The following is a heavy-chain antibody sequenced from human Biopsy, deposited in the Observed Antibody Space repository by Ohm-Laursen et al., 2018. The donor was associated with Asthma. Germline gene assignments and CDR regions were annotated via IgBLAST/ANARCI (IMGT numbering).Heavy chain of an antibody. CDR1: GITLSSFS. J-gene: IGHJ4*02. V-gene: IGHV3-48*01. Sequence: GSLRPSCAASGITLSSFSMNWVRQAPGRGLEWVSYISSSSSPIYYADSVKGRFTISRDNAKNSLFLQMHSLRVEDTAVYYCARGDSSGWSHYYFDYWGQGTLVTVSS. CDR3: ARGDSSGWSHYYFDY. D-gene: IGHD6-19*01. CDR2: ISSSSSPI.